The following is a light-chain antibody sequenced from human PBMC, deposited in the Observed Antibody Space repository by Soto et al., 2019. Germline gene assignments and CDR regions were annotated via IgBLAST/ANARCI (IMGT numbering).Light chain of an antibody. J-gene: IGKJ1*01. Sequence: EIVLTQSPDTVSLSPGERATLSCRASQSVGNNYLAWYQQKPGQAPRLLIYDASSRATGIPDRFSGSGSGTDFTLTISRLEPEDFAVYYCQQCAYSPRTFGQGTKVEVK. CDR2: DAS. CDR1: QSVGNNY. CDR3: QQCAYSPRT. V-gene: IGKV3-20*01.